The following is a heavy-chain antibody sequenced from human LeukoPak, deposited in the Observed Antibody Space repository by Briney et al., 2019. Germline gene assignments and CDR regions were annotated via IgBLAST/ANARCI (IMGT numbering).Heavy chain of an antibody. J-gene: IGHJ4*02. CDR1: GFTFSSYS. CDR2: ISSSSSYI. V-gene: IGHV3-21*01. CDR3: ASGCSSWLLQDYPSSTSHCYMTSAY. D-gene: IGHD2-2*01. Sequence: PGGSLRLSCAASGFTFSSYSMNWVRQAPGKGLEWVSSISSSSSYIYYADSVKGRFTISRDNAKNSLYLQMNSLRAEDTAVYYCASGCSSWLLQDYPSSTSHCYMTSAYWGQGTLVTVSS.